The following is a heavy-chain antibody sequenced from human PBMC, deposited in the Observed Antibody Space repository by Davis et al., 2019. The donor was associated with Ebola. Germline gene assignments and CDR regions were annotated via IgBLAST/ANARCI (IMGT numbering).Heavy chain of an antibody. CDR1: GFTFSSYA. D-gene: IGHD3-22*01. V-gene: IGHV3-30-3*01. J-gene: IGHJ4*02. CDR2: ISYDGSNK. Sequence: GESLKISCAASGFTFSSYAMHWVRQAPGKGLEWVAVISYDGSNKYYADSVKGRFTISRDNSKNTLHLQMNRLTSEDTAVYYCARMSLIVVFTTYFDYWGQGTLVTVSS. CDR3: ARMSLIVVFTTYFDY.